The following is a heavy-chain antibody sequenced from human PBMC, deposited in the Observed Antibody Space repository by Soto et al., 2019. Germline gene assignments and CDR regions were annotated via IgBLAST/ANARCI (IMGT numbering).Heavy chain of an antibody. CDR1: GGSISSYY. Sequence: PSETLSLTCTVSGGSISSYYWSWIRQPPGKGLEWIGYIYYSGSTNYNPSLKSRVTLSVDTSKGQFSLKLSSVTAADTAVYYCARASWGAAAGNFDYWGQGTLVTVSS. J-gene: IGHJ4*02. D-gene: IGHD6-13*01. CDR2: IYYSGST. V-gene: IGHV4-59*01. CDR3: ARASWGAAAGNFDY.